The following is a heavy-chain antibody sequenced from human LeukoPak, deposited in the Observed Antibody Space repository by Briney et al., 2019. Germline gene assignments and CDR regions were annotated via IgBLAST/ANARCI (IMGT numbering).Heavy chain of an antibody. J-gene: IGHJ4*02. Sequence: SETLSLTCTVSGGSISRTSYYWGWIRQPPGKGLEWIGSSYSSGSTYYNPSLKSRVTISVDTSKNQFSLKLNSVTAAADTAVYYCARGCSSTSCIFDNWGQGTLVTVSS. CDR2: SYSSGST. D-gene: IGHD2-2*01. CDR1: GGSISRTSYY. CDR3: ARGCSSTSCIFDN. V-gene: IGHV4-39*07.